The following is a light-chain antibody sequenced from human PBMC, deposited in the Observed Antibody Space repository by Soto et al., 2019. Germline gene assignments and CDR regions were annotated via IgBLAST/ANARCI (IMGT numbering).Light chain of an antibody. CDR3: HQYYGDPRT. V-gene: IGKV4-1*01. Sequence: DIVMTQSPDSLALSLGERATINCKSSQSLFYASTNTHQLAWYQQKPGQPPKLLIHWASTRESGVPDRFSGSGSGTDFTLTISSLQAEDVAIYYCHQYYGDPRTFGQGTRLEI. CDR1: QSLFYASTNTHQ. CDR2: WAS. J-gene: IGKJ2*01.